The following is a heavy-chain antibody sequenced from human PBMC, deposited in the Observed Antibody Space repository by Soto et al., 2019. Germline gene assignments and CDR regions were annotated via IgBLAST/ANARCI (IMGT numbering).Heavy chain of an antibody. CDR3: ARGGPSSSWYYFDY. CDR2: ISYDGSNK. J-gene: IGHJ4*02. D-gene: IGHD6-13*01. V-gene: IGHV3-30*19. CDR1: GFTFSSYG. Sequence: QVQLVESGGGVVQPGRSLRLSCAASGFTFSSYGMHWVRQAPGKGLEWVAVISYDGSNKYYADSVKGRFTISRDNSKNTLYLQMNSLRAEDTAVYYCARGGPSSSWYYFDYWGQGTLVTVSS.